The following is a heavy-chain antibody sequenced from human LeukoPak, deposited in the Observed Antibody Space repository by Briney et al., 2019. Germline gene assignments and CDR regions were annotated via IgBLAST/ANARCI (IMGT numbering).Heavy chain of an antibody. Sequence: GESLKISCKGSGYSFTSYWIGWVRQMPGKGLEWMGIIYPGDSDTRYSPSFQGQVTISADKSISTAYLQWSSLKASDTAMYYCARAIVVVPAVIGWFDPWGQGTLVTVSS. J-gene: IGHJ5*02. V-gene: IGHV5-51*01. CDR2: IYPGDSDT. D-gene: IGHD2-2*01. CDR3: ARAIVVVPAVIGWFDP. CDR1: GYSFTSYW.